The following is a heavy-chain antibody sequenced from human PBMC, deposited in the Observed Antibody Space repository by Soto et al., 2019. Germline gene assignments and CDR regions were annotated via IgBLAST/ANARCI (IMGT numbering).Heavy chain of an antibody. CDR3: ARDLYSSAGSTWFDT. J-gene: IGHJ5*02. V-gene: IGHV4-59*01. Sequence: SETLSLTCTDSGGSISGYYWSWIRQPPGKGLEWIGYIYYSGSTNYNPSLKSRVTMSVDTSKNQFSLKLSSVTAADTAVYYCARDLYSSAGSTWFDTCGQGILVTISS. CDR1: GGSISGYY. CDR2: IYYSGST. D-gene: IGHD6-19*01.